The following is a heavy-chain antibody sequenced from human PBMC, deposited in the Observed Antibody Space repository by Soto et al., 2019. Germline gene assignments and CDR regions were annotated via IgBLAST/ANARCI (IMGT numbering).Heavy chain of an antibody. CDR1: GFTFTNYG. J-gene: IGHJ4*02. V-gene: IGHV1-18*03. CDR3: ASRSGQLPYYFDY. D-gene: IGHD6-6*01. CDR2: IGASKGNT. Sequence: ASVKVSCKASGFTFTNYGITWVRQAPGQGLEWMGWIGASKGNTNYAQKFQGRVTMTTDTSTSTAYMELRSLRSDDMAVYYCASRSGQLPYYFDYWGQGTQVTVSS.